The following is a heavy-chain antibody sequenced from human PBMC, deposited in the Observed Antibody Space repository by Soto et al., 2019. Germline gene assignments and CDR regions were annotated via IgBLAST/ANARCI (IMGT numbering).Heavy chain of an antibody. D-gene: IGHD6-13*01. CDR2: ISSSSSTI. CDR1: GFTFSSYS. Sequence: GGSLRLSCAASGFTFSSYSMNWVRQAPGKGLEWVSYISSSSSTIYYADSVKGRFTISRDNAKNSLYLQMNSLRDEDTAVYYCALGGEGIAAAGPWFDPWGQGTLVTVSS. CDR3: ALGGEGIAAAGPWFDP. J-gene: IGHJ5*02. V-gene: IGHV3-48*02.